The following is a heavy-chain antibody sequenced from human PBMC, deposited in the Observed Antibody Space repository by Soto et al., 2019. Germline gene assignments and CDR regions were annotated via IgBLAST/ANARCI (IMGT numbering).Heavy chain of an antibody. V-gene: IGHV3-11*01. J-gene: IGHJ5*02. CDR3: ARGQSYDSGYDFGNNWFDP. D-gene: IGHD5-12*01. Sequence: GGSLRLSCAASGFTFSDYYMSWIRQAPGKGLEWVSYISSSGSTIYYADSVKGRFTISRDNAKNSLYLQMNSLRAEDTAVYYCARGQSYDSGYDFGNNWFDPWGQGTLVTVSS. CDR2: ISSSGSTI. CDR1: GFTFSDYY.